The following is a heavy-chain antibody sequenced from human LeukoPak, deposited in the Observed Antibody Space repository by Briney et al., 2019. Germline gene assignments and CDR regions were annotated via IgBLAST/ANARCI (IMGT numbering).Heavy chain of an antibody. CDR3: AKAPNYYGSGSPYQMDV. V-gene: IGHV1-8*01. D-gene: IGHD3-10*01. CDR2: INPNSGYT. Sequence: ASVKVSCKASGYTFANDDINWVRQATGQGLEWMRWINPNSGYTGYAQKFQGRVTMTANPSISTVYLELSSLRSEDTAVYYCAKAPNYYGSGSPYQMDVWGKGTMVTVSS. CDR1: GYTFANDD. J-gene: IGHJ6*04.